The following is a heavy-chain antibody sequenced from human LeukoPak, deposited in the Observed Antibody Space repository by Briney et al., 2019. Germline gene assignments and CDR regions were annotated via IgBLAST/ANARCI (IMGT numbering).Heavy chain of an antibody. V-gene: IGHV3-21*01. CDR3: ARGGYYGSGSYYKSDY. D-gene: IGHD3-10*01. CDR2: ISGNNNYI. J-gene: IGHJ4*02. Sequence: GGSLRLSCAASGFTFSTYSMNWVRQAPGKGLEWVSSISGNNNYINYADSVKGRFTISRDNAKNSLYLQMNSLRAEDTAVYYCARGGYYGSGSYYKSDYWGQGTLVTVSS. CDR1: GFTFSTYS.